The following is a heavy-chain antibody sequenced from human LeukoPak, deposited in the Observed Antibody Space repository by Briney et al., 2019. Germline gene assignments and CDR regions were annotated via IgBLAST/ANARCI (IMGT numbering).Heavy chain of an antibody. CDR3: ARDLRGLDAFDI. Sequence: GGSLRLSCAASGFTFSIYSMNWVSQAPGKGLEWVSCISSSSSHIYYSDSVKGRFTISRDNAKHSLYLQMNSLTAEDTAVYFCARDLRGLDAFDIWGQGTMVTVSS. J-gene: IGHJ3*02. CDR1: GFTFSIYS. V-gene: IGHV3-21*01. CDR2: ISSSSSHI.